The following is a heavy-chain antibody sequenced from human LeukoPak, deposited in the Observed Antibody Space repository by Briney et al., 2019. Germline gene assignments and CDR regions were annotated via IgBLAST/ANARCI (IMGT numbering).Heavy chain of an antibody. CDR3: AKEPYYDIPDAFDI. CDR1: GFTFSSYG. CDR2: ISYDGSNK. J-gene: IGHJ3*02. Sequence: PGRSLRLSCAASGFTFSSYGMHWVRQAPGKGLEWVAVISYDGSNKYYADSVKGRFTISRDNSKNTLYLQMNSLRAEDTAVYYCAKEPYYDIPDAFDIWGQGTMVTVSS. D-gene: IGHD3-9*01. V-gene: IGHV3-30*18.